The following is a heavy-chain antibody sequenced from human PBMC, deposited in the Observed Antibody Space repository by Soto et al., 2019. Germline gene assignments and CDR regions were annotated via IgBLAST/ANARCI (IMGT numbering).Heavy chain of an antibody. D-gene: IGHD3-10*01. J-gene: IGHJ6*01. V-gene: IGHV4-34*01. CDR2: INHSGST. Sequence: QVQLQQWGAGLLKPSETLSLTCAVYGGSFSGYYWSWIRQPPGKGLEWIGEINHSGSTNYNPSLKSRVTISVDTSKNQFSLKLSSVTAADTAVYYCARARSGSYYYYYYYGMDVW. CDR3: ARARSGSYYYYYYYGMDV. CDR1: GGSFSGYY.